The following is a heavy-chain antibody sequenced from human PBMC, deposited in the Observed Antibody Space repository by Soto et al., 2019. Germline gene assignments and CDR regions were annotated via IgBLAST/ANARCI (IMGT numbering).Heavy chain of an antibody. CDR3: AKYRRTDAAGYRLDV. CDR1: AGSISGNY. D-gene: IGHD5-12*01. Sequence: NRXRTLSLPCILAAGSISGNYWSWNRQPPGKGLEWIGYVHYSGSTKYNPSLESRVTISVDMSNNQLSLMLTSVTAADTAVYYCAKYRRTDAAGYRLDVWGQGTMVTVSS. V-gene: IGHV4-59*01. CDR2: VHYSGST. J-gene: IGHJ4*02.